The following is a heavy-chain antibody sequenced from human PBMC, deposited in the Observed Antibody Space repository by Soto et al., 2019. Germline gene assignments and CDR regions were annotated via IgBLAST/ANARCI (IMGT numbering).Heavy chain of an antibody. V-gene: IGHV1-46*01. CDR1: GYSFSDYY. CDR3: ARRHCSSGGSYVTWIDH. J-gene: IGHJ5*02. Sequence: QVQLVQSGAEVKKPGASVRLSCKASGYSFSDYYIHWVRRAPGQGLEWMGIINPNTGSIKYAQNFRGRVTMTRDTSASTVYMELSSLRSEATAIYYCARRHCSSGGSYVTWIDHWGQGTLVTVSS. CDR2: INPNTGSI. D-gene: IGHD2-15*01.